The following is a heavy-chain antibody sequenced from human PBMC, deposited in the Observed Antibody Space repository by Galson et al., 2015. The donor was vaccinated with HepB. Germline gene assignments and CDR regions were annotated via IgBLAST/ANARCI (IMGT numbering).Heavy chain of an antibody. D-gene: IGHD3-16*01. CDR1: GFRFTKYT. V-gene: IGHV3-23*01. J-gene: IGHJ4*02. CDR3: AKVAILGATPHYFDF. CDR2: ISGGGTNT. Sequence: SLRLSCAASGFRFTKYTMAWVRQAPGKGLEWVSAISGGGTNTSYADSVKGRFTISRDNSQNTVHLQMNRLGVEDTAVYHCAKVAILGATPHYFDFWGRGTLVTVSS.